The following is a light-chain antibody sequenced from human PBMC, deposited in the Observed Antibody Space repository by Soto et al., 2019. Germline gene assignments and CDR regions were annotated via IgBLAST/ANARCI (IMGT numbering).Light chain of an antibody. CDR1: QGISSY. Sequence: DIQLTQSPSFLSASVGDRVTITCRASQGISSYLAWYQQKPGKAPTLLIYAASTLQSGVPSRFSGSGSGTEFTLTISSLQPEDFATYYCQQLNTYPRTFGQGTKVDIK. CDR2: AAS. CDR3: QQLNTYPRT. J-gene: IGKJ1*01. V-gene: IGKV1-9*01.